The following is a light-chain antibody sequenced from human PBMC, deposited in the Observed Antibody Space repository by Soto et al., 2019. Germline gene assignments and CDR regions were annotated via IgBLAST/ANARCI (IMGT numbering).Light chain of an antibody. J-gene: IGLJ1*01. CDR2: EGS. CDR3: CSFAGSSDV. Sequence: QSALTQPASVSGSPGRSVTISCTGTSSDVGRYNLVSRYQQHPGKAPKLLIYEGSKRPSGVSNRFSGSKSGNTASLTISGLQAEDEADYYCCSFAGSSDVFGTGTKVTVL. CDR1: SSDVGRYNL. V-gene: IGLV2-23*01.